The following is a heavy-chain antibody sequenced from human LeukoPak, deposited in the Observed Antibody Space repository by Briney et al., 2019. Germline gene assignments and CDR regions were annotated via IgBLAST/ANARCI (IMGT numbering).Heavy chain of an antibody. CDR2: ISSSGSNI. D-gene: IGHD3-22*01. J-gene: IGHJ6*03. CDR3: AKWGYDSSNQMGLLLRTERDYYYYYYMDV. Sequence: GGSLRLSCAASGFTFSDYYMSWIRQAPGKGLEWVSYISSSGSNIYYADSVKGGFTISRDNDKNSLHLQMNSLRAEDTAVYYCAKWGYDSSNQMGLLLRTERDYYYYYYMDVWGKGTTVTVSS. V-gene: IGHV3-11*01. CDR1: GFTFSDYY.